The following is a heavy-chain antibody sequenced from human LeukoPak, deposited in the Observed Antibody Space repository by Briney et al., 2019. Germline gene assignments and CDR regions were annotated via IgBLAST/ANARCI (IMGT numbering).Heavy chain of an antibody. D-gene: IGHD6-13*01. V-gene: IGHV4-59*01. CDR1: GGSISSYY. J-gene: IGHJ4*02. CDR3: ARRSSSWGTSFDY. Sequence: KPSETLSLTCTVSGGSISSYYWSWIRQPPGKGLEWIGYIYYSGSTNYNPSLKSRVTISVDTSKNQFSLKLSSVTAADTAVYYCARRSSSWGTSFDYWGQGTLVTVSS. CDR2: IYYSGST.